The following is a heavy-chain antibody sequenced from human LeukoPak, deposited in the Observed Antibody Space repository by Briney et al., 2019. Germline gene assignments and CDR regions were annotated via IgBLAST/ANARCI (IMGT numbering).Heavy chain of an antibody. J-gene: IGHJ4*02. D-gene: IGHD2-15*01. CDR3: ARAGYCGAGTCYSDYYDY. CDR2: TRNKANSYTT. Sequence: GGSLRLSCVASGFTSSDHYMDWVRQAPGNGLEWVGRTRNKANSYTTKYAASVEGRFTISRDTSKNLLYLQWNILKTEDTAVYCCARAGYCGAGTCYSDYYDYWGQGTLVTVSS. CDR1: GFTSSDHY. V-gene: IGHV3-72*01.